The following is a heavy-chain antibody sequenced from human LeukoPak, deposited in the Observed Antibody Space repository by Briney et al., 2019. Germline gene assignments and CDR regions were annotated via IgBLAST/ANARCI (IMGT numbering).Heavy chain of an antibody. D-gene: IGHD4-11*01. J-gene: IGHJ4*02. CDR3: AIDVQRGFDYTNSLDS. CDR2: IWSDGTNK. V-gene: IGHV3-33*08. CDR1: DLIQSLHR. Sequence: GGSLRLSCTHSDLIQSLHRKQCLRQAPGKGLEWVAVIWSDGTNKFYSDSVKGRFAISRDNSNDMVYLQMNGLRVDDTTVYYFAIDVQRGFDYTNSLDSWGQGTLVIVSS.